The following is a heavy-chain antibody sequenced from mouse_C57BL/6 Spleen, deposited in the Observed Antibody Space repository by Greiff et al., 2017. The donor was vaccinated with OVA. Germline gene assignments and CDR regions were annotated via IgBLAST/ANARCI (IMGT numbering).Heavy chain of an antibody. Sequence: QQSCKASGYTFTSYWMHWVKQRPGRGLEWIGRIDPNSGGTKYNEKFKSKATLTVDKPSSTAYMQLSSLTSEDSAVYYCARSPIDYGSLFDYWGQGTTLTVSS. V-gene: IGHV1-72*01. D-gene: IGHD1-1*01. CDR3: ARSPIDYGSLFDY. CDR1: GYTFTSYW. J-gene: IGHJ2*01. CDR2: IDPNSGGT.